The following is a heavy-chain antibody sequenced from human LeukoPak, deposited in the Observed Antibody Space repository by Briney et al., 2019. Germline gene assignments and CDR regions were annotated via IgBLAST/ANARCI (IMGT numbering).Heavy chain of an antibody. V-gene: IGHV4-59*01. J-gene: IGHJ4*02. CDR3: AREVGYCSGGSCYSYFDY. D-gene: IGHD2-15*01. CDR2: IYYSGST. Sequence: SETLSLTCSVSGDSISSYYWSWIRQPPGKGLEWIGYIYYSGSTSYNASLTNRVTISVDTSKNQFSLKLSSVTAADTAVYYCAREVGYCSGGSCYSYFDYWGQGTLVTVSS. CDR1: GDSISSYY.